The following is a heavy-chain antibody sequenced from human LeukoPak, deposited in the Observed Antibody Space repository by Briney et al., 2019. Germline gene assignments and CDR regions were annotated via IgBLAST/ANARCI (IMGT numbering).Heavy chain of an antibody. Sequence: ASVKVSCKASGYTFTGYYMHWVRQAPGQGLEWMGWINPNSGGTNYAQKFQGRVTMTRDTSISTAYMELSRLRSDDTAVYYCARDLMLALYNWFDPWRQGTLVTVSS. J-gene: IGHJ5*02. V-gene: IGHV1-2*02. D-gene: IGHD2-8*01. CDR3: ARDLMLALYNWFDP. CDR1: GYTFTGYY. CDR2: INPNSGGT.